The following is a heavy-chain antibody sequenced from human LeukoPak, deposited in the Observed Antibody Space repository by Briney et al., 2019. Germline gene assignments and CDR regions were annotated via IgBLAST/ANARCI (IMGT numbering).Heavy chain of an antibody. J-gene: IGHJ4*02. Sequence: PGGSLRLTCAASGFTFSSYSMNWVRQAPGKGLEWVSSISSSSSYIYYADSVKGRFTISRDNAKNSLYLQMNSLRAEDTAVYYCASSPRGSYRFFDYWGQGTLVTVSS. D-gene: IGHD1-26*01. CDR3: ASSPRGSYRFFDY. V-gene: IGHV3-21*01. CDR1: GFTFSSYS. CDR2: ISSSSSYI.